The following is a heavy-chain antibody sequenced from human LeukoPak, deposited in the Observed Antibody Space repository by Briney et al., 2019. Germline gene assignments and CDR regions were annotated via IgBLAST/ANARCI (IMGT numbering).Heavy chain of an antibody. CDR1: GGSISSYY. Sequence: PSETLSLTCTVPGGSISSYYWSWIRQPPGKGLEWIGYIYYSGSTNYNPSLKSRVTISVDTSKNQFSLKLSSVTAADTAVYYCARAPWKQLSTGYNWFDPWGQGTLVTVSS. V-gene: IGHV4-59*01. J-gene: IGHJ5*02. D-gene: IGHD6-13*01. CDR2: IYYSGST. CDR3: ARAPWKQLSTGYNWFDP.